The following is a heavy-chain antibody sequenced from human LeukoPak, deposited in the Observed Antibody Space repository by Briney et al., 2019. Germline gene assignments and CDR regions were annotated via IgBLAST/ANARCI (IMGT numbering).Heavy chain of an antibody. CDR3: SCIAAAGTVDY. V-gene: IGHV1-69*02. CDR1: GGTFSSYT. D-gene: IGHD6-13*01. CDR2: IIPILGIA. J-gene: IGHJ4*02. Sequence: ASVKVSCKASGGTFSSYTISWVRQAPGQGLEWMGRIIPILGIANYAQKFQGRVTITADKSTSTAYMELSSLRSEDTAVYYCSCIAAAGTVDYWGQGTLSPSPQ.